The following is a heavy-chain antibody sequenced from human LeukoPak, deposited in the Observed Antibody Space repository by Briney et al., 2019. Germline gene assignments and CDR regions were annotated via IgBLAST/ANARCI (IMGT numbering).Heavy chain of an antibody. CDR1: VVTLRASA. CDR3: TVYYYDGGIYTTPDH. CDR2: IKSKASNSAT. Sequence: PGGSLRLSCAASVVTLRASAMHGVRHTSGRGREGVGRIKSKASNSATAHAASVNGRFTISRDHSKHPAYLHMDSLNNEDTLFDYCTVYYYDGGIYTTPDHWGEGTLVTVSS. V-gene: IGHV3-73*01. D-gene: IGHD3-10*01. J-gene: IGHJ4*02.